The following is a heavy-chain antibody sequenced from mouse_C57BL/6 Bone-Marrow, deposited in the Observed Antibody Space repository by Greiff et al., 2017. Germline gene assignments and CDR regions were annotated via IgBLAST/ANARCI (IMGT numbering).Heavy chain of an antibody. CDR3: ASPIFFMDY. J-gene: IGHJ4*01. Sequence: VQLQQSGPELVKPGASVKISCKASGYSFTGYYMNWVKPSPEKSLEWIGEINPSTGGTTYNQKLKAKATLTANKSSSTAYMQLKSLTTEDCAVYYYASPIFFMDYWGQGTSVTVSS. D-gene: IGHD6-5*01. CDR1: GYSFTGYY. CDR2: INPSTGGT. V-gene: IGHV1-42*01.